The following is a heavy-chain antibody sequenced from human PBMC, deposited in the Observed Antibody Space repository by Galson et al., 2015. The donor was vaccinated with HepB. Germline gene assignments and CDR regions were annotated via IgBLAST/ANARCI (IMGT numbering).Heavy chain of an antibody. Sequence: SLRLSCAASGFTFSSYCMNWVRQAPGKGLEWVSSIRSSSSYIYYADSVKGRFTISRDNAKHSLYLQMNSLRAEDTAVYYCASGCAPSSSCPPDFDYSGQGTLSTVAS. CDR3: ASGCAPSSSCPPDFDY. D-gene: IGHD6-13*01. V-gene: IGHV3-21*04. J-gene: IGHJ4*02. CDR1: GFTFSSYC. CDR2: IRSSSSYI.